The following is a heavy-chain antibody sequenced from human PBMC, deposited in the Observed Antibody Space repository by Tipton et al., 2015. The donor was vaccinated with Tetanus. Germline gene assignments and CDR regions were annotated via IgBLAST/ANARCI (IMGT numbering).Heavy chain of an antibody. V-gene: IGHV3-33*01. CDR3: AREGSGRGYYYGMDV. D-gene: IGHD6-19*01. CDR1: GFTFSSYG. Sequence: SLRLSCAASGFTFSSYGMHWVRQAPGKGLEWVAVIWYDGSNKYYADSVKGRFTISRDNSKNTLYLQMNSLRAEDTAVYYCAREGSGRGYYYGMDVGGQGTTVTVSS. J-gene: IGHJ6*02. CDR2: IWYDGSNK.